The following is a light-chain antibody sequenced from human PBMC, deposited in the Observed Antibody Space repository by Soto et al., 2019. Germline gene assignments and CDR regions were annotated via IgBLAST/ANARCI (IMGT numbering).Light chain of an antibody. J-gene: IGKJ1*01. CDR2: KAS. V-gene: IGKV1-5*03. CDR3: QHHNSYSQA. Sequence: DIQMTQSPSTLSGSVGDRVTITCRASQTISSWLAWYQQKPGKAPKLLIYKASTLKSGVPSRFSGSGSGTEFTLTISSLQPDDFATYYCQHHNSYSQAFGQGTKVELK. CDR1: QTISSW.